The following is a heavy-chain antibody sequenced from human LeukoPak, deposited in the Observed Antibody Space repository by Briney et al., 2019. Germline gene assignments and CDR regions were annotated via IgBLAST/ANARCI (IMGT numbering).Heavy chain of an antibody. J-gene: IGHJ3*02. V-gene: IGHV3-48*03. CDR3: ATDVVVTAHQDAFDI. Sequence: GGSLRLSCAASGFTFSSYEVNWVRQAPGEGLEWVSYISSSGSTIYYADSVKGRFTISRDNAKNSLYLQMNSLRAEDTAVYYCATDVVVTAHQDAFDIWGQGTMVTVSS. CDR2: ISSSGSTI. CDR1: GFTFSSYE. D-gene: IGHD2-21*02.